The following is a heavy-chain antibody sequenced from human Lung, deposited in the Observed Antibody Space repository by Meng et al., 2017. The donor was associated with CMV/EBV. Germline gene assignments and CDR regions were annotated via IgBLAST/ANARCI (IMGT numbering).Heavy chain of an antibody. J-gene: IGHJ4*02. CDR2: IIPILGIA. CDR1: GGTFSSYT. CDR3: ARARSSGWYLAYYFDY. Sequence: SXXVSXXASGGTFSSYTISWVRQAPGQGLEWMGRIIPILGIANYAQKFQGRVTITADKSTSTAYMELSSLRSEDTAVYYCARARSSGWYLAYYFDYWGQGXLVTVSS. V-gene: IGHV1-69*02. D-gene: IGHD6-19*01.